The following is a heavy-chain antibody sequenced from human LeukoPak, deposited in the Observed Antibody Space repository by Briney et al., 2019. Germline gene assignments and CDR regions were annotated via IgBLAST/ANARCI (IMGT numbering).Heavy chain of an antibody. CDR3: ARAMRYDYVWGSYRYWWFDP. CDR2: IIPIFGTA. Sequence: SVKVSCKASGGTFSSYAISWVRQAPGQGLEWMGGIIPIFGTANYAQKFQGRVTITADEFTSTAYMELSSLRSEDTAVYYCARAMRYDYVWGSYRYWWFDPWGQGTLVTVSS. V-gene: IGHV1-69*13. CDR1: GGTFSSYA. D-gene: IGHD3-16*02. J-gene: IGHJ5*02.